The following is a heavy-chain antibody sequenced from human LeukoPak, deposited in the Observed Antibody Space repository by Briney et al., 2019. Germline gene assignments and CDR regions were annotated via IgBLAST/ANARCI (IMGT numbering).Heavy chain of an antibody. Sequence: GGSLGLSCAASGVIFSNYWMHWVRQAAGKGLVWVCRINRDGSSTSYADSVKGRFTISRDNAKNTLYLQMNSLRVEDTAVYYCARGGGYSYGSFDYWGQGTLVTVSS. V-gene: IGHV3-74*01. D-gene: IGHD5-18*01. CDR2: INRDGSST. CDR1: GVIFSNYW. J-gene: IGHJ4*02. CDR3: ARGGGYSYGSFDY.